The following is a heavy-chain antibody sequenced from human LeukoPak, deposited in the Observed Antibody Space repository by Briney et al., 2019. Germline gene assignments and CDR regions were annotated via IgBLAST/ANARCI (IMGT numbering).Heavy chain of an antibody. CDR3: ARGLWFGRAYYYYMDA. V-gene: IGHV4-61*02. CDR2: IYTSGST. D-gene: IGHD3-10*01. Sequence: SETLSLTCTVSGGSISSGSYFWSWIRQPAGKGLEWIGRIYTSGSTNYNPSLKSRVTISVDTSKNQFSLKLSSVTAADTAVYYCARGLWFGRAYYYYMDAWGKGTTVTISS. J-gene: IGHJ6*03. CDR1: GGSISSGSYF.